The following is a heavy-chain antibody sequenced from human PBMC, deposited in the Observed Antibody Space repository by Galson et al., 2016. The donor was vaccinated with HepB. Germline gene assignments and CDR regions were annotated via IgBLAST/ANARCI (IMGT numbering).Heavy chain of an antibody. CDR1: GFTFSNYA. Sequence: SLRLSCAAPGFTFSNYAMSWVRQAPGKGLEWVSAISGSGDMTHFTESVKGRFTISRDNSKNTLYLQMNSLRAEDTAVYYCAKRAYKVTFGAFDMWGQGTMVTVSS. J-gene: IGHJ3*02. CDR2: ISGSGDMT. V-gene: IGHV3-23*01. CDR3: AKRAYKVTFGAFDM. D-gene: IGHD1-14*01.